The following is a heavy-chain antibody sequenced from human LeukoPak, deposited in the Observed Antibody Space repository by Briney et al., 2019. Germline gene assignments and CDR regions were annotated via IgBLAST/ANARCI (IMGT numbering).Heavy chain of an antibody. V-gene: IGHV3-23*01. D-gene: IGHD1-26*01. CDR3: AKDALSGSHYFGFDY. CDR1: GFTFSSYA. Sequence: GGSLRLSCAASGFTFSSYAMSWVRQAPGKGLEWVSAISGGGGSTYYADSVKGRFTISRDNSKNTLYLQMNSLRAEDTAVYYCAKDALSGSHYFGFDYWGQGTLVTVSS. J-gene: IGHJ4*02. CDR2: ISGGGGST.